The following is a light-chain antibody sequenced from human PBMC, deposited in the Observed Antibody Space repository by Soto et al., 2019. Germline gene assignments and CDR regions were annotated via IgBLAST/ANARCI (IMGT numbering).Light chain of an antibody. J-gene: IGKJ2*01. CDR2: DAS. CDR3: QQYNNWPPYT. V-gene: IGKV3-11*01. CDR1: QSVSSY. Sequence: EIVLTQSPATLSLSPGERATLSCRASQSVSSYLAWYQQKPGQAPRLLIYDASNRATGIPARSSGSGSGTDFTLTISSLEPEDFAVYYCQQYNNWPPYTFGQGTKVDIK.